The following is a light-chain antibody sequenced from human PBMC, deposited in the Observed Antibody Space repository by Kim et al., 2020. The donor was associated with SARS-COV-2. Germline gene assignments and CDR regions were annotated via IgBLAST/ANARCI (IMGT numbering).Light chain of an antibody. J-gene: IGKJ2*01. CDR1: QSVRSNF. CDR2: GAS. Sequence: EIVLTQSPGTLSLSPGERATLSCRASQSVRSNFLAWYQQKPGQPPRLLIYGASTRATGFPDRFSGSGSGTDFTLTISRLEPEDFAVYYCQQYASSPPLYTFGQGTKLEI. CDR3: QQYASSPPLYT. V-gene: IGKV3-20*01.